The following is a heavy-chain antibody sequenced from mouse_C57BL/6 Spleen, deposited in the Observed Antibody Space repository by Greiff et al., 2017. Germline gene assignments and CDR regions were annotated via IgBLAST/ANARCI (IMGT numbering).Heavy chain of an antibody. J-gene: IGHJ4*01. CDR2: FNPGSGGT. Sequence: QVQLKESGAELVRPGTSVKVSCKASGYAFTNYLIEWVKQRPGQGLEWIGVFNPGSGGTNYNEKFKGKATLTADKSSSTAYMQLISLTSEFSAVYFCARAAQALYAMDYWGQGTSVTVSS. CDR1: GYAFTNYL. D-gene: IGHD3-2*02. CDR3: ARAAQALYAMDY. V-gene: IGHV1-54*01.